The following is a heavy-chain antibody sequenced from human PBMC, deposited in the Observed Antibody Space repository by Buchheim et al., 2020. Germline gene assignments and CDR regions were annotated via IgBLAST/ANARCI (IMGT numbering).Heavy chain of an antibody. V-gene: IGHV3-7*01. CDR3: ARPVGGFPRYYFDH. CDR1: GFTFSSYW. Sequence: EVQLVESGGALVQPGGSLRLSCAASGFTFSSYWMSWVRQAPEKGLEWVANIKEDGSAKHYVDSVRGRFTISRDNSKNTLYLQMNSLRVEDTAVYYCARPVGGFPRYYFDHWGQGTL. J-gene: IGHJ4*02. D-gene: IGHD4-23*01. CDR2: IKEDGSAK.